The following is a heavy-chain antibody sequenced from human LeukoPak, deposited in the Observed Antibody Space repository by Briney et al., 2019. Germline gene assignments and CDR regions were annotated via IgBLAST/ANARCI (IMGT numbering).Heavy chain of an antibody. CDR1: GYSFTSYW. CDR2: MYPGDSDT. V-gene: IGHV5-51*01. J-gene: IGHJ5*02. CDR3: AGTNCSGGSCYLFDL. Sequence: GESLKISCKGSGYSFTSYWIGWVRQMPGKGLEWMGIMYPGDSDTRYSPSFQGQVTISADKSISTAYLQRSSLKASDTAMYYCAGTNCSGGSCYLFDLWGQGTLVTVSS. D-gene: IGHD2-15*01.